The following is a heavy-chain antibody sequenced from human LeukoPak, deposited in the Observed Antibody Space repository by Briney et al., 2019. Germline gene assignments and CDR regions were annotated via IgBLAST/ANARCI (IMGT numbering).Heavy chain of an antibody. D-gene: IGHD1-26*01. CDR2: INPDTGGT. Sequence: ASLKVSCKASGYTFTGHYIHWVRQAPGQGLEWMGWINPDTGGTNYAQNFQGWVTMTSDTSITTAYMELHTLTSHDTAVYYCARVKDIYSGSDYWGQGTLVTVSS. CDR1: GYTFTGHY. V-gene: IGHV1-2*04. CDR3: ARVKDIYSGSDY. J-gene: IGHJ4*02.